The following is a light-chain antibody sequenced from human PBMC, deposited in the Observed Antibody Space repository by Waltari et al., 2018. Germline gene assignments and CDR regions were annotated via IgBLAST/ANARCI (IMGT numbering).Light chain of an antibody. Sequence: QSALTPPASVSGSPGQSITISCTGTSTDLGGHNYVSWYQQHPGKAPKLVIFEVTTRPSGVSNRFSGSKSGNTASLTISGLQAEDEADYYCTSYTTSVTWVFGGGTKVTVL. CDR2: EVT. V-gene: IGLV2-14*01. J-gene: IGLJ3*02. CDR3: TSYTTSVTWV. CDR1: STDLGGHNY.